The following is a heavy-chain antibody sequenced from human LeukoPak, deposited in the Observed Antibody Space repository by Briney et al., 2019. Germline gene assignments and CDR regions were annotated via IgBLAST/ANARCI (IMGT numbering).Heavy chain of an antibody. CDR3: ALAPNSNWFDF. Sequence: PSETLSLTCAVYGGSFSGYYWSWIRQPPGKGLEWIGEINHSGSANYNPSLKSRVTISVDTSKNQFFLKLNSVTAADTAVYFCALAPNSNWFDFWGPGTLVTVSS. J-gene: IGHJ5*01. CDR2: INHSGSA. D-gene: IGHD2-8*01. V-gene: IGHV4-34*01. CDR1: GGSFSGYY.